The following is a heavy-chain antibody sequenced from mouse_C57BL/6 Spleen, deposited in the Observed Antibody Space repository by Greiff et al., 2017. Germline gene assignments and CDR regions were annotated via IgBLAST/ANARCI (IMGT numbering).Heavy chain of an antibody. Sequence: VQLQQSGAELVKPGASVKISCKASGYAFSSYWMNWVKQRPGKGLEWIGQIYPGDGDTNYNGKFKGKATLTADKSSSTAYMQLSSLTSEDSAVYFCARGNYGGAMDDWGQGTSVTVSS. CDR3: ARGNYGGAMDD. CDR1: GYAFSSYW. J-gene: IGHJ4*01. D-gene: IGHD2-1*01. CDR2: IYPGDGDT. V-gene: IGHV1-80*01.